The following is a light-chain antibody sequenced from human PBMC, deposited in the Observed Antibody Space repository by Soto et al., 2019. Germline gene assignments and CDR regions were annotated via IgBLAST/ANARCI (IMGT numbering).Light chain of an antibody. CDR1: SSDVGGYNY. V-gene: IGLV2-14*01. Sequence: QSALTQPASVSGSPGQSITISCTGTSSDVGGYNYVSWYQQHPGKAPKLMIYEVSNRPSGVSNRFSGSKSGNTASLTISGLLAEDEADYYCSSSTSSSTRVFGGGTKLSVL. CDR3: SSSTSSSTRV. CDR2: EVS. J-gene: IGLJ3*02.